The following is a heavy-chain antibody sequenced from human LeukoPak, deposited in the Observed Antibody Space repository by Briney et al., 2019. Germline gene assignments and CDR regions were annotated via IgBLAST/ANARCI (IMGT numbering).Heavy chain of an antibody. CDR3: ARLTPVLEVDY. J-gene: IGHJ4*02. Sequence: ASETLSLTRTVSGGSISSSSYYWGWIRQPPGKGLEWIGSIYYSGSTYYKPSLKSRVTISVDTSKKQISLKLTSVTAADTAVYYCARLTPVLEVDYWGQGTLVTVSS. CDR1: GGSISSSSYY. V-gene: IGHV4-39*01. D-gene: IGHD1-14*01. CDR2: IYYSGST.